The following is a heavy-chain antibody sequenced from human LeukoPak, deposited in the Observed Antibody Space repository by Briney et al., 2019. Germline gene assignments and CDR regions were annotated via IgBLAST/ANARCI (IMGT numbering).Heavy chain of an antibody. J-gene: IGHJ4*02. CDR3: ASTAFPPAGVVVITNFDY. D-gene: IGHD3-22*01. Sequence: PSETLSLTCTVSGGSISSYYWSWIRQPPGKGLEWIGYINYSGSTNYNPSLKSRVTISVDTSKNQFSLKLSSVTAEDTAVYYCASTAFPPAGVVVITNFDYWGQGTLVTVSS. CDR2: INYSGST. V-gene: IGHV4-59*01. CDR1: GGSISSYY.